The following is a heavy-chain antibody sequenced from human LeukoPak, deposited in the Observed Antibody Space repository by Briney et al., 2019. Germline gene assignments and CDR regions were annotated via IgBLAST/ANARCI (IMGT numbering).Heavy chain of an antibody. V-gene: IGHV4-59*01. J-gene: IGHJ3*02. CDR1: GGSINSDY. CDR3: ARVGGMTTINNAAFDI. D-gene: IGHD5-24*01. Sequence: SETLSLTCSVSGGSINSDYWDWIRQPPGKGLEWIGYIYHSGSTNYNPSLKSRVTISIDKSKKQFSLKLISVTAADTAIYYCARVGGMTTINNAAFDIWGQGTMVTVSS. CDR2: IYHSGST.